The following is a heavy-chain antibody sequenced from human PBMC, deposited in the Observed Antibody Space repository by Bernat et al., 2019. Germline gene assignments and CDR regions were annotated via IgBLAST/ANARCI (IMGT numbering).Heavy chain of an antibody. J-gene: IGHJ4*02. D-gene: IGHD6-13*01. CDR3: ARHAGIALAYHLDN. CDR1: GDSISSGAYY. V-gene: IGHV4-39*01. Sequence: QLQLQESGPGLVEPSETLSLTCTLSGDSISSGAYYWGWIRQPPGKGLEWIGSIHSTRSSYYNPSLKSRVTISADTSKNQFSLHVNSVTATDTAIYYCARHAGIALAYHLDNWGQGTLVTVSS. CDR2: IHSTRSS.